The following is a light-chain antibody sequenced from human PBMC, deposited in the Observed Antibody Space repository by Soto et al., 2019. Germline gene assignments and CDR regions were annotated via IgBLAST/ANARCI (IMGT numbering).Light chain of an antibody. J-gene: IGLJ1*01. CDR1: SSNIGSNY. CDR3: AAWEDSLLYV. V-gene: IGLV1-47*01. CDR2: RNN. Sequence: QSVLTQPPSASGTPGQRVTISCSGSSSNIGSNYVYWYQQLPGTAPKLLIYRNNQRPSGVPDRFSGSKSGTSASLAISGLRSEDEADYYWAAWEDSLLYVFGTGTKVTVL.